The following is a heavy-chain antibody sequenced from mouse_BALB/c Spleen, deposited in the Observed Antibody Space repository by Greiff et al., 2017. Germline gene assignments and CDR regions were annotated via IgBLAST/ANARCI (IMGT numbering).Heavy chain of an antibody. CDR1: GYSFTGYY. D-gene: IGHD1-1*01. J-gene: IGHJ4*01. CDR2: INPYNGAT. CDR3: ASPYYYGSRDYAMDY. V-gene: IGHV1-31*01. Sequence: EVQLVESGPELVKPGASVKISCKASGYSFTGYYMHWVKQSHVKSLEWIGRINPYNGATSYNQNFKDKASLTVDKSSSTAYMELHSLTSEDSAVYYCASPYYYGSRDYAMDYWGQGTSVTVSS.